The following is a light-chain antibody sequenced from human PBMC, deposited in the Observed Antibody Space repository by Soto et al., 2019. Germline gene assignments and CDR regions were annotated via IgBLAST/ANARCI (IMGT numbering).Light chain of an antibody. Sequence: EILITQSPPTLSVSPGDGATLSWRASQSVNSNLAWYQQKPGQAPRLLIYGASRRAMHIPARFSGSGSGAEFTLTISGLQSEDFAVYYCQQYDSGPPLTFGGGTKVDIK. V-gene: IGKV3-15*01. CDR2: GAS. CDR3: QQYDSGPPLT. J-gene: IGKJ4*01. CDR1: QSVNSN.